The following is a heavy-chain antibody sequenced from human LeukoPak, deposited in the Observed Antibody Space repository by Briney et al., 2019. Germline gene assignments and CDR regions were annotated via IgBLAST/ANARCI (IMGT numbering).Heavy chain of an antibody. CDR1: GFTVSSNY. Sequence: GGSLRLSCAASGFTVSSNYMSWVRQAPGKGLEWASVIYSGGSTYYADSVKGRFTISRDNSKNTLYLQMNSLRAEDTAVYYCARASGTGFQYYYYYMDVWGKGTTVTISS. CDR2: IYSGGST. V-gene: IGHV3-53*01. D-gene: IGHD6-25*01. CDR3: ARASGTGFQYYYYYMDV. J-gene: IGHJ6*03.